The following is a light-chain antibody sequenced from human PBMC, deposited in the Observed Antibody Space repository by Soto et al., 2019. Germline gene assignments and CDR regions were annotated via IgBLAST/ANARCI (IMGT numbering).Light chain of an antibody. CDR2: DAS. V-gene: IGKV3-11*01. J-gene: IGKJ1*01. CDR3: HQRQSWPRT. Sequence: EIVLTQSPATLSLSPGERATLSCRASQNVANYLDWYQQKPGQAPRLLIFDASNRATGIPARFSGSGSGTDFTLTISDVQPEDFAVYYCHQRQSWPRTFGQGTKVDIK. CDR1: QNVANY.